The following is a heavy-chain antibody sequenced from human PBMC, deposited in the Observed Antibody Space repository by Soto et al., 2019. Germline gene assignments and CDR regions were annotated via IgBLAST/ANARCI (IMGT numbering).Heavy chain of an antibody. V-gene: IGHV3-30-3*01. Sequence: GGSLRLSCAASGFTFSSYAMHWVRQAPGKGLEWVAVISYDGSNKYYAVSVKGRFTISRDNSKNTLFLQMNSLRAEDTAVYYCARGGTTIFGVVIRLPYGMDVWGQGTTVTVSS. D-gene: IGHD3-3*01. CDR2: ISYDGSNK. CDR3: ARGGTTIFGVVIRLPYGMDV. J-gene: IGHJ6*02. CDR1: GFTFSSYA.